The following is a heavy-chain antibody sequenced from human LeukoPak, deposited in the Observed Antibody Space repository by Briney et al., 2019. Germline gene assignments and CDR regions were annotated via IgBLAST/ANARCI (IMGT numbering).Heavy chain of an antibody. J-gene: IGHJ4*02. CDR1: GFTFSSYD. V-gene: IGHV3-13*01. D-gene: IGHD1-26*01. CDR3: AKAVGGSYYYFDY. CDR2: IGILGDT. Sequence: PGGSLRLSCAASGFTFSSYDMHWVRQPTGKGLEWVSGIGILGDTFYLGSVKGRFTISRDNAKNSLYLQMNGLRAEDMALYYCAKAVGGSYYYFDYWGQGTLVTVSS.